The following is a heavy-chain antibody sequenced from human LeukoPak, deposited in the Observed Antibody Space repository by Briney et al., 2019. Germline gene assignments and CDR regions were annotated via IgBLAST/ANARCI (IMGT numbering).Heavy chain of an antibody. CDR1: GGSISSYY. V-gene: IGHV4-59*01. D-gene: IGHD3-3*01. Sequence: PSETLSLTCTVSGGSISSYYWSWIRQPPGKGLEWIGYIYYSGSTNYNPSLKSRVTISVDTSKNQFSLKLSSVTAADTAVYYCARGGFWSGYYYYGMDVWGQGTTVTVSS. CDR2: IYYSGST. CDR3: ARGGFWSGYYYYGMDV. J-gene: IGHJ6*02.